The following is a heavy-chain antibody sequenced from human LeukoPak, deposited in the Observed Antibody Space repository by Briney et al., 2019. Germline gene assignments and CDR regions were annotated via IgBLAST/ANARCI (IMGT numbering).Heavy chain of an antibody. CDR1: GFTFADYA. D-gene: IGHD6-6*01. Sequence: PGGSLRLSCTASGFTFADYAMHWVRQAPGKGLEWVSLISGDGDTTYYADSVKGRFTISRDNSKNSLFLQMNSLKTEDTALYYCTKDAPASSSGFYYYYGMDVRDQGTTVTVSS. J-gene: IGHJ6*02. V-gene: IGHV3-43*02. CDR2: ISGDGDTT. CDR3: TKDAPASSSGFYYYYGMDV.